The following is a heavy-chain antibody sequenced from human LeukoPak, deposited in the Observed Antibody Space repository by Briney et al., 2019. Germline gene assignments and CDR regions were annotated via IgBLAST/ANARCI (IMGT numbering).Heavy chain of an antibody. V-gene: IGHV1-46*01. CDR1: GYTFTSYD. CDR2: INPSGGST. D-gene: IGHD3-22*01. CDR3: ARDMGLGGTMIVVVPDY. Sequence: ASVKVSCKASGYTFTSYDINWVRQAPGQGLEWMGIINPSGGSTSYAQKFQGRVTMTRDMSTSTVYMELSSLRSEDTAVYYCARDMGLGGTMIVVVPDYWGQGTLVTVSS. J-gene: IGHJ4*02.